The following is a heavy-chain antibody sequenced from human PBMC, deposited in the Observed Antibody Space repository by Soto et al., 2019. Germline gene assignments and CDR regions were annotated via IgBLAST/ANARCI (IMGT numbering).Heavy chain of an antibody. Sequence: EVQVLESGGGSVQPGGSLRLSCAASGFTFSNFAMSWVRHAPGKGLEWVSEITGSTGTTYYADSVKGRFIISRDNSKNTVHLQMNSLRAEDTAVYYRAKDTSSSPYYMDVWGKGTTVTVSS. CDR2: ITGSTGTT. V-gene: IGHV3-23*01. J-gene: IGHJ6*03. D-gene: IGHD2-2*01. CDR3: AKDTSSSPYYMDV. CDR1: GFTFSNFA.